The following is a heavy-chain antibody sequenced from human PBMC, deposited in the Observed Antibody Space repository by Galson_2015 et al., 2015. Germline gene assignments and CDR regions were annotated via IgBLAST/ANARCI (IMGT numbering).Heavy chain of an antibody. D-gene: IGHD3-3*01. Sequence: SLRLSCAASGFTFSTYEMSWVRQAPGKGLAWVSYISSSGSTIYYADSVKGRFTISRDNAKNSLYLQMDSLRAEDTAVYYCARGYDVWSGDHFASGGQGPRVPVSS. CDR1: GFTFSTYE. CDR2: ISSSGSTI. V-gene: IGHV3-48*03. CDR3: ARGYDVWSGDHFAS. J-gene: IGHJ4*02.